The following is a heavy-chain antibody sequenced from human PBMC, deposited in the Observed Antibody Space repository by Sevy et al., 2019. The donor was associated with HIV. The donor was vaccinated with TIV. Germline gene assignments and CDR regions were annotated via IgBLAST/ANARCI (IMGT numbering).Heavy chain of an antibody. CDR2: IRAGGGTK. CDR1: GFSLNHYG. Sequence: GSLRLSCAASGFSLNHYGLNWVRQGPGEGLEWVPSIRAGGGTKNYADSVKGRFIISRDNSKNTLYLQMNSLGADDTAVYYCARGWQQWPPDYWGQGTLVTVSS. V-gene: IGHV3-23*01. D-gene: IGHD6-19*01. J-gene: IGHJ4*02. CDR3: ARGWQQWPPDY.